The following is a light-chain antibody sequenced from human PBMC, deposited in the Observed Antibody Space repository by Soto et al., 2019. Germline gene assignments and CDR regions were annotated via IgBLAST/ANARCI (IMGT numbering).Light chain of an antibody. CDR1: SSDVGGYNF. Sequence: QSVLTQPASVSGSPGQSITISCTGTSSDVGGYNFVSWYQQHPGKAPKFIIYDVNNRPSGVSNRFSGSKSGNTASQTISGLQDEDEADYYCSSYTSSSTLLFGGGTKLTV. J-gene: IGLJ2*01. CDR2: DVN. CDR3: SSYTSSSTLL. V-gene: IGLV2-14*03.